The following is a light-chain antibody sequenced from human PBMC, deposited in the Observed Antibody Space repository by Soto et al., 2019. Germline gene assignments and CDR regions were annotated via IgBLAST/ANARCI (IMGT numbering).Light chain of an antibody. CDR1: RAISTF. CDR3: QQYDNLLLLT. Sequence: DIQMTQSPSSRSASVGDRVTITCQAGRAISTFLNWYHKKPGKAPKLLIYDASNLETGVPSRFSGSGSGTDFTFTISSLQPEDIATYYCQQYDNLLLLTFGGGTKVEIK. V-gene: IGKV1-33*01. CDR2: DAS. J-gene: IGKJ4*01.